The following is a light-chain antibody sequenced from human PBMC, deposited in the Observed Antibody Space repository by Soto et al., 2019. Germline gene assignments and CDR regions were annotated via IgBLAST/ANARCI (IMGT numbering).Light chain of an antibody. CDR1: QSVGSDH. CDR2: GAS. J-gene: IGKJ2*01. CDR3: QQYGSSPYT. Sequence: EVVLTQSPGTLSLSPGERATLYCRASQSVGSDHLAWYQQKPGQAPRLLLYGASNRASGIPDRFSGSGSGTDFTLTISRLEPEDFAVYSCQQYGSSPYTFGQGTKLEF. V-gene: IGKV3-20*01.